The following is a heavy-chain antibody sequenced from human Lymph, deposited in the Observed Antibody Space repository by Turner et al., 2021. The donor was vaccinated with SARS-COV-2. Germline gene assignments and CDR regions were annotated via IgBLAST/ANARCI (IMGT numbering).Heavy chain of an antibody. V-gene: IGHV3-53*02. D-gene: IGHD1-1*01. Sequence: EVQLVETGGGLNQPGGSLRLSCAASGFTVSSNYMTWVRQAPGKGLEWVSLIYSGGSTYYADSVKGRFTISRDNSKNTLYLQMNSLRAEDTAIYYCARDLQLYGMDVWGQGTTVTVSS. CDR1: GFTVSSNY. CDR3: ARDLQLYGMDV. J-gene: IGHJ6*02. CDR2: IYSGGST.